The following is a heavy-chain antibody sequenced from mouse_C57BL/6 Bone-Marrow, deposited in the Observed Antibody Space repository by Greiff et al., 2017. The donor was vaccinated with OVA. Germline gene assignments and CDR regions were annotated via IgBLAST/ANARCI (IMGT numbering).Heavy chain of an antibody. Sequence: VQLQQSGPGLVKPSQSLSLTCSVTGYSITSGYYWNWIRQFPGNKLEWMGYISYDGSNNYNPSLKNRISLTRDNSKNQLFRKLKSGTTEDTATYYVARDNDGYYLDYWGQGTAVTVSS. CDR2: ISYDGSN. D-gene: IGHD2-3*01. CDR3: ARDNDGYYLDY. CDR1: GYSITSGYY. V-gene: IGHV3-6*01. J-gene: IGHJ4*01.